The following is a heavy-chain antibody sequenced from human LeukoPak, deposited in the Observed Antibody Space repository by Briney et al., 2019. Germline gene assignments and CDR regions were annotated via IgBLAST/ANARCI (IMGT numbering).Heavy chain of an antibody. CDR2: IYYSGST. J-gene: IGHJ4*02. CDR3: TGITIFGVVITYFDY. V-gene: IGHV4-39*01. CDR1: AGSISSSSYY. D-gene: IGHD3-3*01. Sequence: PSETLSLTCTVSAGSISSSSYYWGWIRQPPGKGLEWIGSIYYSGSTYYNPSLKSRVTIPVDTSKNQFSLKLSSVTAADTAVYYCTGITIFGVVITYFDYWGQGTLVTVSS.